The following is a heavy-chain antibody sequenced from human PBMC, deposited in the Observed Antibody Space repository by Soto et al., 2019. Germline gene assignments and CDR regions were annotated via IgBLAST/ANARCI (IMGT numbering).Heavy chain of an antibody. Sequence: QVRLVQSGAEIKKPGSSMKVSCKASGGTFSNSAISWVRQAPGQGLEWVGGIIPVFRTTDYAQKFQGRVTITGDDSTSTAYMELSSLRSEDTAVYYCARDKDRPELGGNYYYAVDVWGQCTTVTVSS. CDR3: ARDKDRPELGGNYYYAVDV. CDR1: GGTFSNSA. CDR2: IIPVFRTT. J-gene: IGHJ6*02. D-gene: IGHD3-3*02. V-gene: IGHV1-69*12.